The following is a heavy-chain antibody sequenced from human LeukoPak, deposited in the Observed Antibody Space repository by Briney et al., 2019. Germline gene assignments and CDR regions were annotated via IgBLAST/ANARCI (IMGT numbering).Heavy chain of an antibody. Sequence: PGGSLRLSCAASGFTFSSYGMDWVRQAPGKGLEWVAAIWYDGSNKHYADSVKGRFTISRDNSKNTLYLQMNSLRAEDTAVYYCAKDEDARPMYSQHWGQGTLVTVSS. CDR1: GFTFSSYG. CDR2: IWYDGSNK. D-gene: IGHD2-21*01. J-gene: IGHJ1*01. CDR3: AKDEDARPMYSQH. V-gene: IGHV3-33*06.